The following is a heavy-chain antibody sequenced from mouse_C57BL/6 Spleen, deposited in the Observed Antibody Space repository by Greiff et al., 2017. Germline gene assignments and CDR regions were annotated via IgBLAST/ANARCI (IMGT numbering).Heavy chain of an antibody. J-gene: IGHJ2*01. CDR3: AQWCYGPLDY. D-gene: IGHD1-1*02. CDR1: GYTFTSYW. CDR2: IYPSDSET. Sequence: QVQLQQPGAELVRPGSSVKLSCKASGYTFTSYWMDWVKQRPGQGLEWIGNIYPSDSETHYNQKFKDKATLTVDKSSSTAYMQLSSLTSEDSAVYYCAQWCYGPLDYWGQGTTLTVSS. V-gene: IGHV1-61*01.